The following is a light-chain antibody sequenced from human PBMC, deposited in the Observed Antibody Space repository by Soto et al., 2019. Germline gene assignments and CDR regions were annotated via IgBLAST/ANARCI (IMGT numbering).Light chain of an antibody. V-gene: IGKV3-11*01. CDR2: DTS. J-gene: IGKJ4*01. CDR1: QSVSGK. Sequence: EIVLTQSPATLSLSPGERATLSCRASQSVSGKLAWYQQKPGQAPRLLIYDTSNRATGIPARFSGSGSGTDCTLTISSLEPEDFAVYYCQQRSDWPLTFGGGTKVEIK. CDR3: QQRSDWPLT.